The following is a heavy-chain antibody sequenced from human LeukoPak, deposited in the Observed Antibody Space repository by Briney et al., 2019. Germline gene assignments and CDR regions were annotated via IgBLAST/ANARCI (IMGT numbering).Heavy chain of an antibody. J-gene: IGHJ4*02. D-gene: IGHD3-22*01. V-gene: IGHV4-59*08. Sequence: PSETLSLTCTVSGGSISSYYWSWIRQPPGKGLEWIGYIYYSGSTNYNPSLKSRVTLSVDTSKNQFSLKLSSVTAADTAVYYCARQGRSSSGYYVFFDYWGQGTLVTVSS. CDR3: ARQGRSSSGYYVFFDY. CDR1: GGSISSYY. CDR2: IYYSGST.